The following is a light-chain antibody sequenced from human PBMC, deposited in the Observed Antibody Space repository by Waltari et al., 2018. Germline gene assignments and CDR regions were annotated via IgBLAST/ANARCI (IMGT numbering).Light chain of an antibody. CDR1: ISDIGRYNF. Sequence: QSALTQPASVSGSPGQSIAISCTGSISDIGRYNFVSWYQHHPGTAPKLIIYEVSKRPSGFSRRFSGSKSGSTASLTISGLQAEDETTYYCCSYTSTSTYVFGNGTKVAVL. V-gene: IGLV2-14*01. CDR2: EVS. J-gene: IGLJ1*01. CDR3: CSYTSTSTYV.